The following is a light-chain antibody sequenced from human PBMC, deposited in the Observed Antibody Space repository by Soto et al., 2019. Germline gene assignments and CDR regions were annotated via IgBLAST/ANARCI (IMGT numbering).Light chain of an antibody. Sequence: QSALTQPPSASGSPGQSVTISCTGTSSDVGGYNYVSWYQQYPGRAPKLMIYEVTKRPSGVPDRFSGSKSGNTASLTFSGRQAEYEADYSCSSYAASNDFYFVFGGGTQLTVL. J-gene: IGLJ3*02. CDR1: SSDVGGYNY. CDR2: EVT. V-gene: IGLV2-8*01. CDR3: SSYAASNDFYFV.